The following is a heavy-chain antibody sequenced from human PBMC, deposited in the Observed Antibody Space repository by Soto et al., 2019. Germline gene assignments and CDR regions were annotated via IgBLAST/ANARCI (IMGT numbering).Heavy chain of an antibody. J-gene: IGHJ6*02. V-gene: IGHV1-18*01. CDR2: ISGYNGNT. CDR1: GYTFTSYG. D-gene: IGHD3-9*01. Sequence: QVQLVQSGAEVKKPGASVKVSCKASGYTFTSYGTSWVRQAPGQGLEWMGWISGYNGNTNYAQKLQGRVTMTTDTSTSTAYTKRRSLRCDDTAVDYCARENGRGYDILTGYQGPYDYGMDVWGQGTTVTVSS. CDR3: ARENGRGYDILTGYQGPYDYGMDV.